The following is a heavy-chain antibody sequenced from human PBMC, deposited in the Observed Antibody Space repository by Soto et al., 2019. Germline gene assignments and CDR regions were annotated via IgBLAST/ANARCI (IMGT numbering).Heavy chain of an antibody. Sequence: SETLSLTCTVSGGSISSYYWSWIRQPPGKGLEWIGYIYYSGSTNYNPSLKSRVTISVDTSKNQFSLKLSSVTAADTAVYYCARTPAHYYDSSGYYYLGYWGQGTLVTVSS. CDR2: IYYSGST. CDR1: GGSISSYY. D-gene: IGHD3-22*01. J-gene: IGHJ4*02. V-gene: IGHV4-59*01. CDR3: ARTPAHYYDSSGYYYLGY.